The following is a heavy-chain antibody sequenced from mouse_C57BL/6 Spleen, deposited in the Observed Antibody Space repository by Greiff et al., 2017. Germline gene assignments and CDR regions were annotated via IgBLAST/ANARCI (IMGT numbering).Heavy chain of an antibody. CDR3: TRQDGSYAMDY. CDR2: IRNKANNHAT. J-gene: IGHJ4*01. Sequence: EVMLVESGGGLVQPGGSMKLSCAASGFTFSDAWMDWVRQSPEKGLVWVAEIRNKANNHATYYAESVKGRFTISRDDSKSSVYLQMNSLRAEDTGIYYCTRQDGSYAMDYWGQGTSVTVSS. CDR1: GFTFSDAW. V-gene: IGHV6-6*01.